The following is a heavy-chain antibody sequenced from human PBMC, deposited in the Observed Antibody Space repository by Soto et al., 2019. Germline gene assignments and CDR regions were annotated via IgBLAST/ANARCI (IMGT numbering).Heavy chain of an antibody. CDR3: AKTEAGGKNYYGMDV. J-gene: IGHJ6*02. Sequence: EVQLVQSGAEVKKPGESLKISCKGSGYSFTSYWIGWARQMPGKGLEWMGIIYPGDSDTRYSPSFQGQVTISADKSISTAYLQWISLKASDTAMYYCAKTEAGGKNYYGMDVWGQGTTVTVSS. CDR1: GYSFTSYW. V-gene: IGHV5-51*01. D-gene: IGHD6-13*01. CDR2: IYPGDSDT.